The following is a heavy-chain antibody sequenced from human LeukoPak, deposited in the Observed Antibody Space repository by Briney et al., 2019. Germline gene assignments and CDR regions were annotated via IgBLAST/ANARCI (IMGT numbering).Heavy chain of an antibody. V-gene: IGHV3-30*03. CDR3: ARGAGPFYYYGMDV. Sequence: RGSLRLSCAASGFTFSSYGMHWVRQAPGKGLEWVAVISYDGSNKYYADSVKGRFTISRDNSKNTLYLQMNSLRAEDTAVYYCARGAGPFYYYGMDVWGQGTTVTVSS. D-gene: IGHD6-13*01. CDR2: ISYDGSNK. J-gene: IGHJ6*02. CDR1: GFTFSSYG.